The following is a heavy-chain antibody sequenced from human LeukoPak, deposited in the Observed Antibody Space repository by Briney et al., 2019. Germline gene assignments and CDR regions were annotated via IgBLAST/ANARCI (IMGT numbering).Heavy chain of an antibody. CDR1: GFTFSRYW. D-gene: IGHD3-3*01. CDR2: IKQDGSEK. Sequence: GGSLRLSCAASGFTFSRYWMSWVRQAPGKGLEWVANIKQDGSEKYYVDSVKGRFTISRDNAKNSLYLQMNSLRAEDTAVYYCAKGLEAFDYWGQGTLVTVSS. V-gene: IGHV3-7*01. CDR3: AKGLEAFDY. J-gene: IGHJ4*02.